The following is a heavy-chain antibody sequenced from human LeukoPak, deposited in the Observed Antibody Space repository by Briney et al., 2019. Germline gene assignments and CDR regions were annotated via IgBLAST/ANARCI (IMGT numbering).Heavy chain of an antibody. V-gene: IGHV3-21*04. Sequence: ETLSLTCAVSGGSISSSNWWSWVRQPPGKGLEWVSSISSSNTYIYYADSVKGRFTISRDNSKNTLYLQMNSLRAEDTAVYYCAKAQEMATIFNWFDPWGQGTLVTVSS. J-gene: IGHJ5*02. CDR2: ISSSNTYI. CDR3: AKAQEMATIFNWFDP. CDR1: GGSISSSN. D-gene: IGHD5-24*01.